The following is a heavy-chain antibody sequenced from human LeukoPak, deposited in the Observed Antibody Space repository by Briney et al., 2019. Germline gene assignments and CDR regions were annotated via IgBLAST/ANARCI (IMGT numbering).Heavy chain of an antibody. V-gene: IGHV3-11*01. D-gene: IGHD3-22*01. CDR3: ARSADRSGYFREITLYYFDY. CDR1: GFTFSDFY. Sequence: GGSLRLSCAASGFTFSDFYMTWIRQAPGKGLEWVSYISNSGSTIYYADSVKGRFTISRDNAKNSLYLQMNSLRAEDTAVYYCARSADRSGYFREITLYYFDYWGQGALVTVSS. CDR2: ISNSGSTI. J-gene: IGHJ4*02.